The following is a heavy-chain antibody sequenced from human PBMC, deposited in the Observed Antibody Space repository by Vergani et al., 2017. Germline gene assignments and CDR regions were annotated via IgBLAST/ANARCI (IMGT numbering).Heavy chain of an antibody. CDR3: ATPQTVTTGGMEV. J-gene: IGHJ6*02. CDR1: GYTFTDHY. Sequence: EVQLVQSGAEVKKPGATMKISCKVSGYTFTDHYMHWVKQAPGKGLEWMGLVDPEDGETIYAEKFKGRVTIAADTSTDTAHLELNSLRSEDTGVYYCATPQTVTTGGMEVWGQGTTVIVSS. CDR2: VDPEDGET. D-gene: IGHD4-17*01. V-gene: IGHV1-69-2*01.